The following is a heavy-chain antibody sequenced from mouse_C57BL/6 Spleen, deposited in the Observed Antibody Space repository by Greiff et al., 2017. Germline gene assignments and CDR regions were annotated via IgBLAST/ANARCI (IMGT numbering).Heavy chain of an antibody. V-gene: IGHV1-55*01. CDR1: GYTFTSYW. D-gene: IGHD1-1*01. J-gene: IGHJ1*03. Sequence: VQLQQPGAELVKPGASVKMSCKASGYTFTSYWITWVKQRPGQGLEWIGDIYPGSGSTNYNEKFKSKATLTVDTSSSTAYMQLSSLTSEDSAVYYCARNPSYYYGSSYADFDVWGTGTTVTVSS. CDR3: ARNPSYYYGSSYADFDV. CDR2: IYPGSGST.